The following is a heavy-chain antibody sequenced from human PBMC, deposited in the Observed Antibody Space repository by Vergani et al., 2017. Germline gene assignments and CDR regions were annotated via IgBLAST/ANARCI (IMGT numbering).Heavy chain of an antibody. CDR3: AGGALVTMVRGVIFDY. CDR2: IHYSGST. CDR1: GGSISSYY. D-gene: IGHD3-10*01. V-gene: IGHV4-59*01. J-gene: IGHJ4*02. Sequence: QVQLQESGPGLVKPSETLSLTCTVSGGSISSYYWSWIRQSPGKGLEWIGYIHYSGSTNYNPSLKSRVTISVDTSKNQFSLKLSSVTAADTAVYYCAGGALVTMVRGVIFDYWGQGTLVTVSS.